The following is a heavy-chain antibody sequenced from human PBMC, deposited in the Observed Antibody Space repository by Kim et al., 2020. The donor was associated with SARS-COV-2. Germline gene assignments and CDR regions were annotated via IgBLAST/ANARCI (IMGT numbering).Heavy chain of an antibody. D-gene: IGHD3-3*01. J-gene: IGHJ3*02. Sequence: GGSLRLSCTASGFTVSSNYMSWVRQAPGKGLEWVSVIYSGGSTYYADSVKGRFTISRDNSKNTLYLQMNSLRAEDTAVYYCARALLRSGCAFDIWGQGTMVTVSS. CDR3: ARALLRSGCAFDI. CDR2: IYSGGST. V-gene: IGHV3-53*01. CDR1: GFTVSSNY.